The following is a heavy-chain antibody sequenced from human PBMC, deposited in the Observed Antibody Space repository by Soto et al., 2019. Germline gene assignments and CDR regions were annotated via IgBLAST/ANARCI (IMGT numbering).Heavy chain of an antibody. CDR1: GFTFSSYG. Sequence: GGSLRLSCAASGFTFSSYGMHWVRQAPGKGLEWVAVIWYDGSNKYYADSVKGRFTISRDNSKNTLYLQMNSLRAEDTAVYYCAREWEQLVFYNANYYYYGMDVWGQGTTVTVS. CDR2: IWYDGSNK. V-gene: IGHV3-33*01. CDR3: AREWEQLVFYNANYYYYGMDV. D-gene: IGHD6-13*01. J-gene: IGHJ6*02.